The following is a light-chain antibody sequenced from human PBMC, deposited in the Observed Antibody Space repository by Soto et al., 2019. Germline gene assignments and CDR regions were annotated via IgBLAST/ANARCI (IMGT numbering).Light chain of an antibody. V-gene: IGLV3-21*04. CDR1: NIGSES. CDR3: QVWDGSSDQQV. Sequence: SYELTQPPSVSVAPGKTASITCGGNNIGSESVHWYQQKPGQAPVLVIYYDSARPSGIPERFSGSKSGNSATLSISRVEAGDEADYFCQVWDGSSDQQVFGGGTKLTVL. J-gene: IGLJ3*02. CDR2: YDS.